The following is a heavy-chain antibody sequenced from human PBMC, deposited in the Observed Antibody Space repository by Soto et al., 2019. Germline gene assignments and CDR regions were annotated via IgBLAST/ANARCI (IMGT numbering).Heavy chain of an antibody. J-gene: IGHJ6*02. CDR1: GASISSGGYY. V-gene: IGHV4-31*03. CDR3: AREWINWYDGSGSYFGYYGMDV. D-gene: IGHD3-10*01. Sequence: QVQLQESGPGLVKPSQTLSLTCTVSGASISSGGYYWSWIRQHPGKGLEWIWYIYYSGSPYYTPSLKSRVTLSVDTSQNQFPLKLSFVSVADRGVYYCAREWINWYDGSGSYFGYYGMDVWGQGTTVTVSS. CDR2: IYYSGSP.